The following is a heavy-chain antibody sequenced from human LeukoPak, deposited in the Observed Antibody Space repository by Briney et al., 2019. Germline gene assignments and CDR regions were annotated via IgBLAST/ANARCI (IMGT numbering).Heavy chain of an antibody. Sequence: SETLSLTCTVSGGSISSSSYYWGWIRQPPGKGLEWIGIIFYSGSTYYNPSLKSRVAISVDTSKNQFSLELSSVTAADTAVYYCARPSDPATVRAPFDSWGQGTLVTVSS. J-gene: IGHJ4*02. CDR2: IFYSGST. CDR3: ARPSDPATVRAPFDS. D-gene: IGHD4-17*01. V-gene: IGHV4-39*01. CDR1: GGSISSSSYY.